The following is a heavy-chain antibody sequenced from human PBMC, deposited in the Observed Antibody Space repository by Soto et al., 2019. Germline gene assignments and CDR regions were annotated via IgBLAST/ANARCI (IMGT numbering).Heavy chain of an antibody. CDR1: SGSIISGGYD. J-gene: IGHJ4*02. CDR3: ARASSAPDF. CDR2: IYDGAST. D-gene: IGHD6-19*01. Sequence: SETMSLACTFSSGSIISGGYDWCWIRKHPGKGLKWIGYIYDGASTYYNPFLKSRVTIAVDTSKKQVSLKLSSVTAADTAVYHCARASSAPDFCGQGTLVTVSS. V-gene: IGHV4-31*03.